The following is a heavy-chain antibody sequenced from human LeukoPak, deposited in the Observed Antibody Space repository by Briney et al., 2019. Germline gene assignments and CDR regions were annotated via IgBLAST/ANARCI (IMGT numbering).Heavy chain of an antibody. CDR1: GFTFSDYW. Sequence: GGSLRLSCAASGFTFSDYWMHWVRDAPGKGLMGVARIAGDGGSISYADSVKGRFTISRDNAKNTLYLQMNSQRAEDTAIYYCARGGFKYNYYDAMDVWGQGTTVAVSS. D-gene: IGHD2-15*01. CDR3: ARGGFKYNYYDAMDV. CDR2: IAGDGGSI. J-gene: IGHJ6*02. V-gene: IGHV3-74*01.